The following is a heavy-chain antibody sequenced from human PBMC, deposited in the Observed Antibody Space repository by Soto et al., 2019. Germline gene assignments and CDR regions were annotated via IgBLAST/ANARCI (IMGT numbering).Heavy chain of an antibody. Sequence: RGSLRRSCAACGFPFSSYAVSCVRQAPGKGLEWVSTINDSGESTFYLDSVKGRFTISRDNSKDTLYLQMTSLRVEDTALYHCVKGGASYTSCWYANWGQGILFTVSS. CDR3: VKGGASYTSCWYAN. CDR2: INDSGEST. D-gene: IGHD6-13*01. J-gene: IGHJ4*02. V-gene: IGHV3-23*01. CDR1: GFPFSSYA.